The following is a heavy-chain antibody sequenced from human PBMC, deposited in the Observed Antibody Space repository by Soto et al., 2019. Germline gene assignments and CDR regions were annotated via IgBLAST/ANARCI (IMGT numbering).Heavy chain of an antibody. CDR2: ISAYNGNT. Sequence: GASVKVSCKAAAYTFTSYDISWVRQDPGQGLEWMGWISAYNGNTNYAQKLQGRVTMTTDTSTSTAYMELRSLRSDDTAVYYCAREGYCISTSCRHYDYYGMDVWGQGTTVTVSS. V-gene: IGHV1-18*01. J-gene: IGHJ6*02. CDR1: AYTFTSYD. CDR3: AREGYCISTSCRHYDYYGMDV. D-gene: IGHD2-2*01.